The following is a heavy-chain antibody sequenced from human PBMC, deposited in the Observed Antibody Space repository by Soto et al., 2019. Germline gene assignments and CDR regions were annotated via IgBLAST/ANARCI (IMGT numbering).Heavy chain of an antibody. CDR3: ARDSPIWDYYYYMDV. V-gene: IGHV4-34*01. J-gene: IGHJ6*03. CDR2: INHSGST. Sequence: SETLSLTCAVHGGSFSGYYWSWIRQPPGKGLEWIGEINHSGSTNYNPSLKSRVTISVDTSKNQFSLKLSSVTAADTAVYYCARDSPIWDYYYYMDVWGKGTTVTVSS. CDR1: GGSFSGYY. D-gene: IGHD2-2*02.